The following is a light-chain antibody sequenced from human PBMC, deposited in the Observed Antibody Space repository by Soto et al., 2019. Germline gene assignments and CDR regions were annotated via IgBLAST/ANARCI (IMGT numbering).Light chain of an antibody. V-gene: IGKV3-15*01. CDR2: GAS. CDR3: QQYNNWPPP. CDR1: QSVSSN. J-gene: IGKJ2*01. Sequence: EVVITQSPATLSVSPGERATLSCRASQSVSSNLAWYQQKPGQAPRLLIYGASNRATGIPARFSGSGSGTEFTLTISSLQSEDFAVYYCQQYNNWPPPFGQGTKLEIK.